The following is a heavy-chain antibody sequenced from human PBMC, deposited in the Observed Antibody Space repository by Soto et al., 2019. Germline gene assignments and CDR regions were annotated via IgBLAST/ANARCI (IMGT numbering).Heavy chain of an antibody. J-gene: IGHJ4*02. V-gene: IGHV1-46*01. CDR2: ISPSGDYT. D-gene: IGHD1-1*01. Sequence: QVQLVQSGAEVKKPGASVKVSCKASGHTSSSYYMHWVRQAPGQGLEWMGVISPSGDYTSFTQKFQGRFSVTRDTSTNTVYMEFSSLRFEDTAGYYCARERSTTGLLDYWGQGALVSFSS. CDR3: ARERSTTGLLDY. CDR1: GHTSSSYY.